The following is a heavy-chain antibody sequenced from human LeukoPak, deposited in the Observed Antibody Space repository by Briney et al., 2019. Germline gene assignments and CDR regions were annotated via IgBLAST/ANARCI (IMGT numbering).Heavy chain of an antibody. CDR3: AREVYDSSGYQLKLYAFDI. CDR2: IWYDGSNK. J-gene: IGHJ3*02. D-gene: IGHD3-22*01. V-gene: IGHV3-33*01. Sequence: PGRSLRLSCAASGFTFSSYGMHWVRQALGKGLEWVAVIWYDGSNKYYADSVKGRFTISRDNSKNTLYLQMNSLRAEDTAVYYCAREVYDSSGYQLKLYAFDIWGQGTMVTVSS. CDR1: GFTFSSYG.